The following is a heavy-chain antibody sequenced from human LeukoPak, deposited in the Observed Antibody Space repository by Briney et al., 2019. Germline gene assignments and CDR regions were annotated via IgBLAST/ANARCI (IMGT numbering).Heavy chain of an antibody. CDR2: TRNKANSYTT. CDR3: ARSGSYKPFDY. CDR1: GFTFSDHY. V-gene: IGHV3-72*01. J-gene: IGHJ4*02. Sequence: GGSLRLSCAASGFTFSDHYMDWVRQAPGKGLEWVGRTRNKANSYTTECAASVEGRFTISRDDSKNSLYLQMNSLKTEDTAVYYCARSGSYKPFDYWGQGTLVNVSS. D-gene: IGHD1-26*01.